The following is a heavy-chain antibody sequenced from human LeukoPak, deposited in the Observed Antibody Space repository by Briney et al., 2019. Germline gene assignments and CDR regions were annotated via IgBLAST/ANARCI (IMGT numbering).Heavy chain of an antibody. Sequence: GGSLRLSCAAYGFTFSSYAMSWVRQAPGKGLEWVSAISGSGGSTYYADSVKGRFTISRDNSKNTLYLQMNSLRAEDTAVYYCAKMGADGSGSYGDYRGQGTLVTVSS. D-gene: IGHD3-10*01. J-gene: IGHJ4*02. CDR3: AKMGADGSGSYGDY. CDR2: ISGSGGST. CDR1: GFTFSSYA. V-gene: IGHV3-23*01.